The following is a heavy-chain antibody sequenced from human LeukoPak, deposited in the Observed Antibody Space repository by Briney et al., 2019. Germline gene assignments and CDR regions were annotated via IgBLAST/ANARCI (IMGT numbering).Heavy chain of an antibody. V-gene: IGHV3-23*01. CDR3: AKTVGASSGDAFDI. D-gene: IGHD1-26*01. Sequence: GGSRRLSCLVPGFPYKNYGMTWFRQAPGKGLEWVSAISGSGGSTYYADSVKGRFTISRDNSKNTLYLQMNSLRAEDTALYYCAKTVGASSGDAFDIWGQGTMVTVSS. CDR2: ISGSGGST. J-gene: IGHJ3*02. CDR1: GFPYKNYG.